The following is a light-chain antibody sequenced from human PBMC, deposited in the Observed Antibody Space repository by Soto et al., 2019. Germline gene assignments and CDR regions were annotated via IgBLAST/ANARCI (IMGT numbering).Light chain of an antibody. Sequence: QSVLTQPASVSGSPGQSITISCTGTSSDVGGYNYVSWYQQHPGKAPKLMIYDVSNRPSGVSNRFSGSKSGNTASLTISVLQAEDEADYYCSSYTSSSTPGFGTGTKLTVL. CDR3: SSYTSSSTPG. V-gene: IGLV2-14*01. CDR2: DVS. CDR1: SSDVGGYNY. J-gene: IGLJ1*01.